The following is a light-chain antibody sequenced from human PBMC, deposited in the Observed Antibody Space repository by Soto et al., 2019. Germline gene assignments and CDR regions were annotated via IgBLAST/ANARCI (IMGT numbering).Light chain of an antibody. CDR2: DVS. CDR1: SSDVGGYNY. Sequence: QSALTQAASVSGSLGQSITISCTGTSSDVGGYNYVSWYQQHPGKAPKLMIYDVSNRPSGVSNRFSGSKSGNTASLTISGLQAEDEADYYCSSYTSSGTRVFGTGTKVTVL. CDR3: SSYTSSGTRV. J-gene: IGLJ1*01. V-gene: IGLV2-14*03.